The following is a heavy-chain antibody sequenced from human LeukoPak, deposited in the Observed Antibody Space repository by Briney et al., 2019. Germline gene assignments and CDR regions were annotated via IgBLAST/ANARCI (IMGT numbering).Heavy chain of an antibody. CDR2: VTDSGDKV. D-gene: IGHD3-22*01. CDR1: GFTFSSYA. J-gene: IGHJ4*02. Sequence: PGGSLRLSCAASGFTFSSYAMTWVRQAPGKGLERVSAVTDSGDKVFYADSVKGRFTISRDNPKNTLYLQMSSLRVEDTAVYYCVKGSGSSGYYPLNYWGQGTLVTVSS. V-gene: IGHV3-23*01. CDR3: VKGSGSSGYYPLNY.